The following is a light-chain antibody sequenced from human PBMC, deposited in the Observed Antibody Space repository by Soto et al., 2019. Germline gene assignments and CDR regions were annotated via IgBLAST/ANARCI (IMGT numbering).Light chain of an antibody. V-gene: IGKV1-5*01. CDR1: QSISSW. CDR3: QQYNSYPVT. CDR2: DAS. J-gene: IGKJ4*01. Sequence: DIQMTQSPSTLSASVGDRVTITCRASQSISSWLAWYQQRPGRATEVLIYDASSLESGVPSRFSGSGSGTEFTLTISSLQPDDFATYYGQQYNSYPVTFGGGTKVEIK.